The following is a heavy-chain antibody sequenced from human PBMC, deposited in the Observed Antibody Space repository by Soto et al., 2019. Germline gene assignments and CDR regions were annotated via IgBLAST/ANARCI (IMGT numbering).Heavy chain of an antibody. D-gene: IGHD3-10*01. CDR1: GGSISSYY. CDR2: IYYSGST. V-gene: IGHV4-59*01. J-gene: IGHJ6*02. Sequence: SETLSLTCTVSGGSISSYYWSWIRQPPGKGLEWIGYIYYSGSTNYNPSLKSRVTISVDTSKNQFSLKLSSVTAADTAVYYCARSNHGSGSSVYYGMDVWGQGTTVTVSS. CDR3: ARSNHGSGSSVYYGMDV.